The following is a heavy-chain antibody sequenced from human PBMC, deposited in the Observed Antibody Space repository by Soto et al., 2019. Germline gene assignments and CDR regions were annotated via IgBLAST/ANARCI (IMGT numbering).Heavy chain of an antibody. J-gene: IGHJ4*02. CDR1: GFTFSSYA. V-gene: IGHV3-23*01. Sequence: GGSLRLSCAASGFTFSSYAMSWVRQAPGKGLEWVSAISGSGGSTYYADSVKGRFTISRDNSKNTLYLQMNSLRAEDTAVYYCAKDLIGDIVVVVAAWFDYWGQGTLVTVSS. CDR2: ISGSGGST. D-gene: IGHD2-15*01. CDR3: AKDLIGDIVVVVAAWFDY.